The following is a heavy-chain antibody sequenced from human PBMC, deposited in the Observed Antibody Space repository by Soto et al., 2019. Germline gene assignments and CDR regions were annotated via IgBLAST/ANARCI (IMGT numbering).Heavy chain of an antibody. J-gene: IGHJ4*02. CDR3: AGDSYYHSSRGYYIFEF. V-gene: IGHV3-30*03. D-gene: IGHD3-22*01. CDR1: GLSFSSYG. Sequence: QVQLVESGGGVVQPGRSLRLSCADSGLSFSSYGMHWVRQTPGEGLEWVAAISYDGSNINYLAAVEGRFTISRDYSKKTLYVHMNALSPEGTAVNDCAGDSYYHSSRGYYIFEFRGQGTLVTASS. CDR2: ISYDGSNI.